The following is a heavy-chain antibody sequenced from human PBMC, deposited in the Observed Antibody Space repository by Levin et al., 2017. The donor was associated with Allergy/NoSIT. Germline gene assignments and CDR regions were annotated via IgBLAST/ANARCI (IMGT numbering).Heavy chain of an antibody. Sequence: PGGSLRLSCAASGFTFSSYAMSRVRQAPGKGLEWVSAIYASADSIYYSDSVKGRFTISRDSSKNTLYLHMNSLRAEDTAVYYCARSSRGYGTFDYWGQGTLVTVSS. D-gene: IGHD5-12*01. CDR1: GFTFSSYA. J-gene: IGHJ4*02. V-gene: IGHV3-23*01. CDR3: ARSSRGYGTFDY. CDR2: IYASADSI.